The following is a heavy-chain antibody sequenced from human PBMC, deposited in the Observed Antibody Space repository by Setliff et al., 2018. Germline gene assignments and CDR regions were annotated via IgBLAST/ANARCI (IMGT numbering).Heavy chain of an antibody. CDR2: IGPYNGNT. J-gene: IGHJ4*02. V-gene: IGHV1-18*01. CDR3: SKLVRYCTTTACQGASGAEF. Sequence: ASVKVSCKASGYTFTRYGISWVRQAPGKGFEWMGWIGPYNGNTYYAQKFQGRVTMTTDTYTSTAYLELRSLTSDDTAVYYCSKLVRYCTTTACQGASGAEFWGQGTLVTVSS. CDR1: GYTFTRYG. D-gene: IGHD2-8*01.